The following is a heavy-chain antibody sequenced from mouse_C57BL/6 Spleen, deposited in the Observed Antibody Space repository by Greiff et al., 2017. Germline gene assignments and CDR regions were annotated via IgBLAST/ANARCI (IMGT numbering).Heavy chain of an antibody. D-gene: IGHD1-1*01. V-gene: IGHV1-81*01. CDR3: ARWGGSSLDY. J-gene: IGHJ2*01. Sequence: VQLQESGAELARPGASVKLSCKASGYTFTSYGISWVKQRTGQGLEWIGEIYARSGNTYYTEKFKGKATLTADKSSSTAYLDLRSLSSEDSAVYFCARWGGSSLDYWGQGTTLTVSS. CDR1: GYTFTSYG. CDR2: IYARSGNT.